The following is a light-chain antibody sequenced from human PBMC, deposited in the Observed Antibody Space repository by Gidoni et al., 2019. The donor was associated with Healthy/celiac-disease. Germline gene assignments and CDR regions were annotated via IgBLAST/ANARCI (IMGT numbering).Light chain of an antibody. V-gene: IGKV1-39*01. CDR2: AAS. CDR3: QQSYSTSVT. CDR1: QSISSY. Sequence: DIQMTQSPSSLSASVGDRVTITCRASQSISSYLNLYQQKPGKAPKLLIYAASSLQSGVPSRFSGSGSGTDFTLTISSLQPEYFATYYWQQSYSTSVTFGGGTKVEIK. J-gene: IGKJ4*01.